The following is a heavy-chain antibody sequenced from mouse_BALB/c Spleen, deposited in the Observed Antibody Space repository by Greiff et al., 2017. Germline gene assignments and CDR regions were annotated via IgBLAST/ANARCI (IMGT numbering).Heavy chain of an antibody. Sequence: QVQLQQSGAELAKPGASVKMSCKASGYTFTSYWMHWVKQRPGQGLEWIGYINPSTGYTEYNQKFKDKATLTADKSSSTAYMQLSSLTSEDSAVYYCARGWSWFAYWGQGTLVTVSA. CDR1: GYTFTSYW. CDR3: ARGWSWFAY. J-gene: IGHJ3*01. V-gene: IGHV1-7*01. CDR2: INPSTGYT. D-gene: IGHD1-1*02.